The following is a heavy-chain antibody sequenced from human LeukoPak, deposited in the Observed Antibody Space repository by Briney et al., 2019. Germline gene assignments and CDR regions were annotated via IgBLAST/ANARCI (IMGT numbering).Heavy chain of an antibody. D-gene: IGHD6-13*01. CDR2: TYYRTKWYY. Sequence: SQTLSLTCAISGDGVSSNSATWNWIRQSPSIGLEWLGRTYYRTKWYYDYAVPVKSRITINPDTSKNQFSLQLNSVTPEDTAVYHCARGLPQEHSSLDYWGQGTLVTVSS. V-gene: IGHV6-1*01. CDR1: GDGVSSNSAT. J-gene: IGHJ4*02. CDR3: ARGLPQEHSSLDY.